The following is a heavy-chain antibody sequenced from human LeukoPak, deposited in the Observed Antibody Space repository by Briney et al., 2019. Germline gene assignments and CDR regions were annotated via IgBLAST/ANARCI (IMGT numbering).Heavy chain of an antibody. CDR3: AKPETYYYDSSGYYYGY. D-gene: IGHD3-22*01. CDR1: GFTFSSYA. J-gene: IGHJ4*02. Sequence: GGSLRLSCAASGFTFSSYAMSWVRQAPGKGLEWVSAISDSGGSTYYADSVKGRFTISRDNSKNTLYLQMNSLRAEDTAVYYCAKPETYYYDSSGYYYGYWGQGTLVTVSS. CDR2: ISDSGGST. V-gene: IGHV3-23*01.